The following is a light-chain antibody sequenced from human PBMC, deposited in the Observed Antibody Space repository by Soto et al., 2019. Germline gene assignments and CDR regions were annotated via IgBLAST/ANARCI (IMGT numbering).Light chain of an antibody. J-gene: IGKJ1*01. CDR2: GAS. CDR3: HQYNNWAQT. Sequence: EIVMTQYPATLSVSPGEKATLSCRASQRVINNLAWYQQKPGQAPRHLIYGASTMATGIPYRFSGSVSGTEFSLSISSLQSEDFSVYDCHQYNNWAQTFRQGTKLDIK. CDR1: QRVINN. V-gene: IGKV3-15*01.